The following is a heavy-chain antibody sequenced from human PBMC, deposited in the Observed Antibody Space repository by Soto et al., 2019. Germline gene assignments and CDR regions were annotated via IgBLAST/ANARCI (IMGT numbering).Heavy chain of an antibody. Sequence: QVQLEESGGGVVQPGRSLRLSCAASGFTISSYAMHWVRQAPGKGLEWVAVIAYDGRNKYYADSVKGRFTISRDNSKNTLYLQMNSLRIEDTAVYYCARELERVFDYWGQGTLVTVSS. CDR2: IAYDGRNK. D-gene: IGHD1-1*01. V-gene: IGHV3-30*04. J-gene: IGHJ4*02. CDR3: ARELERVFDY. CDR1: GFTISSYA.